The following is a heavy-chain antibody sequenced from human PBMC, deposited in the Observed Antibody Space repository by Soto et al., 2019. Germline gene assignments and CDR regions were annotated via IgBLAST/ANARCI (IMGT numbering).Heavy chain of an antibody. CDR3: ARRSSGWYFDY. CDR2: IIGSGGST. D-gene: IGHD6-19*01. V-gene: IGHV3-23*01. Sequence: EVQLLESGGGLVQPGGSLSLPGAASGSTFSNNPMTGDRKAPGRGREWASVIIGSGGSTYSADSVKGRFTISRDNSKNTLYLQMNSLRAEDTAVYYCARRSSGWYFDYWGQGTLVTVSS. J-gene: IGHJ4*02. CDR1: GSTFSNNP.